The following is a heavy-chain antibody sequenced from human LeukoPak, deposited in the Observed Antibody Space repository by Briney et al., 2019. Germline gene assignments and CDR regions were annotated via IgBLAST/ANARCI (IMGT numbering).Heavy chain of an antibody. J-gene: IGHJ4*02. CDR2: ISYDGSNK. CDR1: GFTFSSYG. Sequence: GRSLRLSCAASGFTFSSYGMHWVRQAPGKGLEWVAVISYDGSNKYYADSVKGRFTISRDNSKNTLYLQMNSLRAEDTAVYYCARGSDGVLWFGDHEVDYWGQGTLVTVSS. V-gene: IGHV3-30*03. CDR3: ARGSDGVLWFGDHEVDY. D-gene: IGHD3-10*01.